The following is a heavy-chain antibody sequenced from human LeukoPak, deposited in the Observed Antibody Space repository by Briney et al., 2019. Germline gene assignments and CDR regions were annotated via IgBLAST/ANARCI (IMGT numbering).Heavy chain of an antibody. V-gene: IGHV1-18*04. D-gene: IGHD3-22*01. CDR2: ISAYNGNT. CDR3: ARGSTARYYYDSSGYYRGAVDY. CDR1: GYTFTSNY. J-gene: IGHJ4*02. Sequence: GASVKVSCKAFGYTFTSNYMHWVRQAPGQGPEWMGWISAYNGNTNYAQKFQGRVTMTTDTSTSTAYMELRSLRSDDTAVYYCARGSTARYYYDSSGYYRGAVDYWGQGTLVTISS.